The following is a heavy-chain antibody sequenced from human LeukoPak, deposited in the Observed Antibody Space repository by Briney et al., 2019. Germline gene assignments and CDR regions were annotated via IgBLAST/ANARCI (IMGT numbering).Heavy chain of an antibody. V-gene: IGHV4-59*01. Sequence: KPSETLSLTCTVSGGSINSYHWSWIRQPPGKGLECIGYIHYTGSTNYNPSLKSRVTISVDTSKSQFSLKLGSVTAADTAIYYCARGGYYGSGNDFRFDPWGQGTLVTVSS. D-gene: IGHD3-10*01. CDR2: IHYTGST. J-gene: IGHJ5*02. CDR3: ARGGYYGSGNDFRFDP. CDR1: GGSINSYH.